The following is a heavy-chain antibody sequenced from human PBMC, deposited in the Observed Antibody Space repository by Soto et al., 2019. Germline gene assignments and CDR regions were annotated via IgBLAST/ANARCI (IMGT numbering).Heavy chain of an antibody. D-gene: IGHD3-22*01. V-gene: IGHV1-18*01. CDR3: ARELNTESSAYYSFAF. J-gene: IGHJ4*02. CDR1: GYTFTAYG. Sequence: SVKVSCKTSGYTFTAYGLAWLRQAPVQRPEWMGWVSTNDDRTNYARKFQGRVTMTTDRSTTTTSMELRSLGTDDTAVYYCARELNTESSAYYSFAFWGQGTLVTVSS. CDR2: VSTNDDRT.